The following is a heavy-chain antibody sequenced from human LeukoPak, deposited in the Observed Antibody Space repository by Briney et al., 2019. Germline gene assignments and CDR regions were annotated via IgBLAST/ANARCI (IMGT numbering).Heavy chain of an antibody. Sequence: GESLKISCKGSGYRFTSHWIGWARQKPGKGLEWMGIIHPDDSNTKYSPSFQGQVTISADKSIDTAYLQWTSLKASDSAVYFCGRHVDYYNRDTYYAYGMDVWGQGTTVTVS. J-gene: IGHJ6*02. V-gene: IGHV5-51*01. CDR2: IHPDDSNT. D-gene: IGHD3-22*01. CDR1: GYRFTSHW. CDR3: GRHVDYYNRDTYYAYGMDV.